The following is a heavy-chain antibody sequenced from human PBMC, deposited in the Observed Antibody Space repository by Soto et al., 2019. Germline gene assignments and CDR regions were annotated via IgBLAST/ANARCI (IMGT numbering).Heavy chain of an antibody. CDR3: AINWLSVPPTFPIVY. CDR1: GGCINSYY. CDR2: VDYSGNS. V-gene: IGHV4-59*01. Sequence: WETLYLACAVSGGCINSYYRSWIRQPPGKGLEWIGYVDYSGNSDSSPSLKSRVTISIDTSKKQVSLKLNSVTAADTAVYYCAINWLSVPPTFPIVYWCQGVLVTV. J-gene: IGHJ4*02. D-gene: IGHD3-10*01.